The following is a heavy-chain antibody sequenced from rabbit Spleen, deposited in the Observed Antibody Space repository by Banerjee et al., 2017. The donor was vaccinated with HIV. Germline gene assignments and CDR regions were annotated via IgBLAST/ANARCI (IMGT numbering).Heavy chain of an antibody. CDR3: ARDTGSSFSTYGMDL. CDR2: IDAGSSGFT. Sequence: QSLEESGGDLVKPGASLTLTCTASGVSFSISSYMCWVRQAPGKGLEWIACIDAGSSGFTYFATWAKGRFAISKTSSTTVTLQATSLTAADTATYYCARDTGSSFSTYGMDLWGPGTLVTVS. J-gene: IGHJ6*01. V-gene: IGHV1S40*01. CDR1: GVSFSISSY. D-gene: IGHD8-1*01.